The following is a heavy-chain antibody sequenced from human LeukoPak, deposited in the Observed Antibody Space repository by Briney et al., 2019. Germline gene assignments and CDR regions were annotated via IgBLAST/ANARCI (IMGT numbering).Heavy chain of an antibody. J-gene: IGHJ6*02. D-gene: IGHD2-2*01. CDR3: ARALGCSSTSCPYYGMDV. Sequence: PGGSLRLSCAASGFTFSSYSMNWVRQAPGKGLEWVSSISSSSSYIYYADSVKGRFTISRDNAKNSLHLQMNSLRAEDTAVYYCARALGCSSTSCPYYGMDVWGQGTTVTVSS. V-gene: IGHV3-21*01. CDR1: GFTFSSYS. CDR2: ISSSSSYI.